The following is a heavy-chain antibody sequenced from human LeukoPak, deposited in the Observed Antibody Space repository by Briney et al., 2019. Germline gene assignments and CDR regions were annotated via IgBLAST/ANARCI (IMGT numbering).Heavy chain of an antibody. D-gene: IGHD4-11*01. J-gene: IGHJ6*02. CDR3: ARDLEAVTPGYGMDV. CDR2: IYYSGST. Sequence: SETLSLTCTVFGGSISSYYWSWIRQPPGKGLEWIGYIYYSGSTNYNPSLKSRVTISVDTSKNQFSLKLSSVTAADTAVYYCARDLEAVTPGYGMDVWGQGTTVTVSS. CDR1: GGSISSYY. V-gene: IGHV4-59*01.